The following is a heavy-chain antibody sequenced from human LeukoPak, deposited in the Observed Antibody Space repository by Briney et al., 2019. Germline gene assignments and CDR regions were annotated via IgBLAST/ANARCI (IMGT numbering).Heavy chain of an antibody. V-gene: IGHV4-34*01. Sequence: IPGGSLRLSCAASGFTVSSNYMSWVRQPPGKGLEWIGEINHSGSTNYNPSLKSRVTISVDTSKNQFSLKLSSVTAADTAVYYCARGFYGDYVDYWGQGTLVTVSS. CDR1: GFTVSSNY. CDR3: ARGFYGDYVDY. D-gene: IGHD4-17*01. J-gene: IGHJ4*02. CDR2: INHSGST.